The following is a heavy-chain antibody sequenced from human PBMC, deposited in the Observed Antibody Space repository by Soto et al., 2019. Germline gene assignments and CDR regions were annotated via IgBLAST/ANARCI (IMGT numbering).Heavy chain of an antibody. CDR1: GGSISSYY. J-gene: IGHJ6*02. V-gene: IGHV4-59*01. D-gene: IGHD4-17*01. Sequence: SETLSLTCIVSGGSISSYYWSWIRQPPGKGLEWIGYIYYSGSTNYNPSLKSRVTISVDTSKNQFSLKLSSVTAADTAVYYCARGDYGDSQYYYYYYGMDVWGQGTTVTVSS. CDR2: IYYSGST. CDR3: ARGDYGDSQYYYYYYGMDV.